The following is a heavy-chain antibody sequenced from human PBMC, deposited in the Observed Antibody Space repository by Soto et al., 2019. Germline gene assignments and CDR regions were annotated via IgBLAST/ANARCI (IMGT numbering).Heavy chain of an antibody. J-gene: IGHJ5*02. CDR2: MNPNSGNT. CDR1: VYTFTSYD. Sequence: GXSVKVSCKASVYTFTSYDINWVRQATGQGLEWMGWMNPNSGNTGYAQKFQGRVTMTRNTSISTAYMELSSLRSEDTAVYYCARVGPLVLPDSLGFDPWGQGTLVTASS. CDR3: ARVGPLVLPDSLGFDP. V-gene: IGHV1-8*01. D-gene: IGHD2-2*01.